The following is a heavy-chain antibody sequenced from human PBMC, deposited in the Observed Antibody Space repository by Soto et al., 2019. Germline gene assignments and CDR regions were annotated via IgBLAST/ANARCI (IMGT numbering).Heavy chain of an antibody. CDR3: TTLLLGFGEPGY. V-gene: IGHV3-15*07. D-gene: IGHD3-10*01. Sequence: GGSLRLSCAASGFTFSNAWMNWVRQAPGKGLEWVGRIKSKTDGETTDYAAPVKGGFTISRDDSKNTLYLQMNSMKTEDKAEYYCTTLLLGFGEPGYWGQETLVTVSS. CDR1: GFTFSNAW. J-gene: IGHJ4*02. CDR2: IKSKTDGETT.